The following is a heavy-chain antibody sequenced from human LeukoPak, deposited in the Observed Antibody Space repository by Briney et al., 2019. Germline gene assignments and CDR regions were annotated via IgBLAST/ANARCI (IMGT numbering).Heavy chain of an antibody. CDR3: AKDLVLRYFEGSLDS. V-gene: IGHV3-9*01. Sequence: GGSLRLSCAASGFTFDDYAMHWVRQAPGKGLEWVSGISWNSGSIGYADSVKGRFTISRDNAKNSLYLQMNSLRAEDTALYYCAKDLVLRYFEGSLDSWGQGTLVTVSS. CDR2: ISWNSGSI. D-gene: IGHD3-9*01. J-gene: IGHJ4*02. CDR1: GFTFDDYA.